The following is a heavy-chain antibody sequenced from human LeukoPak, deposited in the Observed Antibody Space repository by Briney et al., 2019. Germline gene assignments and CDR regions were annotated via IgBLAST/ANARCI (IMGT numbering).Heavy chain of an antibody. V-gene: IGHV4-38-2*01. Sequence: SETLSLTCAVSGYSISSGYYWGWIRQPPGKGLEWIGSIYHSGSTYYNPSLKSRVTISVDTSKNQFSLNLRSVTAADTAVYYCARGFSPGLRFDPWGQGTLVTVSS. CDR2: IYHSGST. J-gene: IGHJ5*02. CDR1: GYSISSGYY. CDR3: ARGFSPGLRFDP. D-gene: IGHD5-12*01.